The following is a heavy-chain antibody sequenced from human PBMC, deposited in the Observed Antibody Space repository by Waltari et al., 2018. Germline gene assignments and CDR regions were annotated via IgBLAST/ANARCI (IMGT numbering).Heavy chain of an antibody. J-gene: IGHJ4*02. CDR3: ATGSDYVWRG. CDR1: GGSISSRNW. V-gene: IGHV4-4*02. D-gene: IGHD3-16*01. CDR2: IYHSGGT. Sequence: VQLQESRPGLVKPSDTLSLTCAVSGGSISSRNWWSWLRQTPGKGLGWIGEIYHSGGTNYNPSLKSRVTISVDKYKNQFSLKLSSVTAADTAVYYCATGSDYVWRGGGQGTLVTVSS.